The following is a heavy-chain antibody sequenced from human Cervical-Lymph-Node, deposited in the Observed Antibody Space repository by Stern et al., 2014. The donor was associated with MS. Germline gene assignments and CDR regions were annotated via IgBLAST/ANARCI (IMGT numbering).Heavy chain of an antibody. CDR2: IYPGDSDT. D-gene: IGHD2-21*01. CDR1: GYSFTSYW. Sequence: VQLVQSGAEVKKPGGSLKISCEVSGYSFTSYWIGWVRQMPGKGLEWMWSIYPGDSDTSYRPSFQGQVTISDVTSLSYAYLKWSSLKASDTAIYYCGRQGKGVIAPTSYFDYWGQGNLVTVSS. J-gene: IGHJ4*02. CDR3: GRQGKGVIAPTSYFDY. V-gene: IGHV5-51*01.